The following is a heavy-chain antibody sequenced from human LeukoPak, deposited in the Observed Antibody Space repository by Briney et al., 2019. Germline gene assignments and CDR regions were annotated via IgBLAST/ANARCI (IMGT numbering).Heavy chain of an antibody. CDR2: IYYSGST. V-gene: IGHV4-31*03. D-gene: IGHD1-26*01. Sequence: SETLSLTCTVSGGSISSGGYYWSWIRQHPGKGLEWIGYIYYSGSTYYNPSLKSRVTISVDTSKNQFSLKLRSVTAADTAVYYCARERLGASGGDFDYWGQGTLVTVSS. CDR3: ARERLGASGGDFDY. CDR1: GGSISSGGYY. J-gene: IGHJ4*02.